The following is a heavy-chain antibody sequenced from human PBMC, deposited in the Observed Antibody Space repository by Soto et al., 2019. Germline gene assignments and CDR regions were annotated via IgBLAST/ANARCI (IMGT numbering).Heavy chain of an antibody. D-gene: IGHD6-13*01. CDR3: ARGLRPRIAAAGNGMDV. V-gene: IGHV4-34*01. J-gene: IGHJ6*02. CDR2: INHSGST. Sequence: PSETLSLTCAVYGGYFNGYYWSWIRQPPGKGLEWIGEINHSGSTTYHPSLKSLVTISVDTSKNQFSLKLISVTAADTAVYYCARGLRPRIAAAGNGMDVWGQGTTVTVSS. CDR1: GGYFNGYY.